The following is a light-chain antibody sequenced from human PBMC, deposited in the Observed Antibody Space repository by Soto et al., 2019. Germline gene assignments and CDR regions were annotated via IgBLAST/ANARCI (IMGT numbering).Light chain of an antibody. CDR2: EVS. CDR3: SSYAGSNNPVV. J-gene: IGLJ2*01. CDR1: SSDVGGYNY. Sequence: QSVLTQPPSASGSPGQSVTISCTGTSSDVGGYNYVSWYQQHPGKAPKLMIYEVSKRPSGVPDRFSGSKSGNTASLTVSGLQDEDEADYYCSSYAGSNNPVVFGGGTKLTVL. V-gene: IGLV2-8*01.